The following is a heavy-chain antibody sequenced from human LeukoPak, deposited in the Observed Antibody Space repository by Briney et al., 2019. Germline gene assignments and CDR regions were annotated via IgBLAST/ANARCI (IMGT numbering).Heavy chain of an antibody. J-gene: IGHJ6*02. CDR1: GYTFTSYY. V-gene: IGHV1-46*01. CDR3: ARDYLSRPLWFGELSLRGSTFYCYYGMDV. CDR2: INPNGGST. Sequence: GASVKVSCKASGYTFTSYYMHWVRQAPGQGLEWMGIINPNGGSTSYAQKFQGRVTMTRDTSTSTVYMELSSLSSEDTAVYYCARDYLSRPLWFGELSLRGSTFYCYYGMDVWGQGTTVTVSS. D-gene: IGHD3-10*01.